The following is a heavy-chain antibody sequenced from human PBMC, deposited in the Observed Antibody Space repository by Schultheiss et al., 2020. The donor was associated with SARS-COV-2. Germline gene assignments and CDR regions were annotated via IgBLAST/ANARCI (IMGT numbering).Heavy chain of an antibody. J-gene: IGHJ6*03. Sequence: SETLSLTCTVSGGSISSGGYYWSWIRQHPGKGLEWIGSIYYSGSTYYNPSLKSRVTISVDTSKNQFSLKLSSVTAADTAVYYCARQNYYYYYMDVWGKGTTVTVSS. V-gene: IGHV4-39*07. CDR1: GGSISSGGYY. CDR3: ARQNYYYYYMDV. CDR2: IYYSGST.